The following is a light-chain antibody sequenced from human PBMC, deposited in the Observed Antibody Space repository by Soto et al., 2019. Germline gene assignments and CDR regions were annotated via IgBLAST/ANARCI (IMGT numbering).Light chain of an antibody. CDR1: SSDVGGYNY. CDR2: DVS. CDR3: SSYPSSSPLYV. J-gene: IGLJ1*01. Sequence: QSALTQPASVSGSPGQSITISCTGTSSDVGGYNYVSWYQQHPGKAPKLMIYDVSNRPSGVSNRFSGSKSGNTASLTISGLQAEDEADYYCSSYPSSSPLYVFGTGTKVTGL. V-gene: IGLV2-14*01.